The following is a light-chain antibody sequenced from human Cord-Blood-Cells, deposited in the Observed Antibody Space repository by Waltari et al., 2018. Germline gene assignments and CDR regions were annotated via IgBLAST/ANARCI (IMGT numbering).Light chain of an antibody. CDR3: SSYAGSNNWV. V-gene: IGLV2-8*01. J-gene: IGLJ3*02. CDR1: SSDVGGYNY. CDR2: EVS. Sequence: QPALTQPPSASGPPGQSVTISCTGTSSDVGGYNYVSWYQQHPGKAPKLMIYEVSKRPSGVPDRFSGSKSGNTASLTVSGLQAEDEADYYCSSYAGSNNWVFGGGTKLTVL.